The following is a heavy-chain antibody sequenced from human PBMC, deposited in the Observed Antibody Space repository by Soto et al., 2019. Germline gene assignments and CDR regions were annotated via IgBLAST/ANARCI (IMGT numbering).Heavy chain of an antibody. CDR1: GYSFTSYW. D-gene: IGHD3-22*01. Sequence: EVQLVQSGAEVKKPGESLRISCKGSGYSFTSYWISWVRQMPGKGLEWMGRIDPRDSNTNYSPSFQGHVTMSTDKSIRTAYLQWSSLKASDTAMYYCARRRTYYYDTSGQGYFDLWGRGTLVTVSS. CDR2: IDPRDSNT. J-gene: IGHJ2*01. CDR3: ARRRTYYYDTSGQGYFDL. V-gene: IGHV5-10-1*03.